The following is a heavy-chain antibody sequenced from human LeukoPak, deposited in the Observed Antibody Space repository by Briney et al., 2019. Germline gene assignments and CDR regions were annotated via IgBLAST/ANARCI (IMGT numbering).Heavy chain of an antibody. CDR2: IYYSGST. D-gene: IGHD6-13*01. CDR1: GGSISSGGYY. J-gene: IGHJ6*04. CDR3: ARARLIRGIAAAHPLDV. V-gene: IGHV4-31*03. Sequence: PSQTLSLTCTVSGGSISSGGYYWSWIRQHPGKGLEWIGYIYYSGSTNYNPSLKSRVTISVDTSKNQFSLKLSSVTAADTAVYYCARARLIRGIAAAHPLDVWGKGTTVTVSS.